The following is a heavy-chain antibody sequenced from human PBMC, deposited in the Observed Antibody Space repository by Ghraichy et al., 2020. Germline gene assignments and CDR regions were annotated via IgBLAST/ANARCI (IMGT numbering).Heavy chain of an antibody. J-gene: IGHJ4*02. CDR2: ITGSGGNA. D-gene: IGHD3-10*01. Sequence: GGSLRISCAASGFTFSSSDMSWVRQAPGKGLEWVSTITGSGGNAYYPDSVKGRFTISRDNSKNTLYLQMKSLRAEDTAVYYCANTFPSITMFVYWGQGTLVTVSS. V-gene: IGHV3-23*01. CDR3: ANTFPSITMFVY. CDR1: GFTFSSSD.